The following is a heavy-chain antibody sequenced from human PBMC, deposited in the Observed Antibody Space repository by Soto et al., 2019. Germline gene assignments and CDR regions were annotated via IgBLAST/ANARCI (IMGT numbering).Heavy chain of an antibody. D-gene: IGHD6-13*01. Sequence: GESLKSSCKGSGYSFTSYWIGWVRQMPGKGLEWMGIIYPGDSDTRYSPSFQGQVTISADKSISTAYLQWSSLKASDTAMYYCATTSAAGKYYYGMDVWGQGTTVTVS. V-gene: IGHV5-51*01. CDR1: GYSFTSYW. CDR3: ATTSAAGKYYYGMDV. CDR2: IYPGDSDT. J-gene: IGHJ6*02.